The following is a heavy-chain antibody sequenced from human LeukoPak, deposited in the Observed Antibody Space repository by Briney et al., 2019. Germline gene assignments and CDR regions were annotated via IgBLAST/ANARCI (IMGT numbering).Heavy chain of an antibody. D-gene: IGHD6-19*01. CDR3: ARYSSGWFDGFDI. J-gene: IGHJ3*02. CDR1: GVSISSYY. Sequence: SETLSLTCTVSGVSISSYYWSWIRQPPGKGLEWIGYIYYSGSTNYNPSPKSRVTISVDTSKNQFSLKLSSVTAADTAVYYCARYSSGWFDGFDIWGQGTMVTVSS. CDR2: IYYSGST. V-gene: IGHV4-59*01.